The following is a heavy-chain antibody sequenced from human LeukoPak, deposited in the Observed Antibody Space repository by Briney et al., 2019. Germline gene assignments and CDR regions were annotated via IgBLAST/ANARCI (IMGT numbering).Heavy chain of an antibody. V-gene: IGHV4-4*02. CDR3: ARVPGYSRWYFDL. CDR1: GGAISSSNW. CDR2: IYHSGST. J-gene: IGHJ2*01. Sequence: SETLSLTCAVSGGAISSSNWWSWVRQPPGKGLEWIGEIYHSGSTNYNPSLKSRVAISVDTSKNQFSLKLSSVTAADTAVYYCARVPGYSRWYFDLWGRGTLVIVSS. D-gene: IGHD2-21*01.